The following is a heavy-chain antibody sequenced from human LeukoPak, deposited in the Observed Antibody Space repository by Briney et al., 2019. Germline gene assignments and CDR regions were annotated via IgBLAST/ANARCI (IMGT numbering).Heavy chain of an antibody. CDR3: VRKDYYDSNGLDY. J-gene: IGHJ4*02. V-gene: IGHV4-4*02. CDR1: GGSISSSNW. CDR2: IRHSGST. Sequence: SETLSLTCDVSGGSISSSNWWSWVRQPPGKGLEWIGEIRHSGSTNYNPSLKSRVTISVDKSKNQFSLKLSSVTAADTAMYYCVRKDYYDSNGLDYWGQGSLVTVSS. D-gene: IGHD3-22*01.